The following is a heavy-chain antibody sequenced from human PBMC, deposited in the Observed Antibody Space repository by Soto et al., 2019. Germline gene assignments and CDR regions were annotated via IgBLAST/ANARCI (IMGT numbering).Heavy chain of an antibody. CDR3: ARVGTTIFGVVPLGGFDY. CDR1: GGSISSGGYS. J-gene: IGHJ4*02. V-gene: IGHV4-30-2*01. D-gene: IGHD3-3*01. CDR2: IYHSGST. Sequence: PSETLSLTCAVSGGSISSGGYSWSWIRQPPGKGLEWIGYIYHSGSTYYNPSLKSRVTISVDRSKNQFSLKLSSVTAADTAVYYFARVGTTIFGVVPLGGFDYWGQGTLVTVSS.